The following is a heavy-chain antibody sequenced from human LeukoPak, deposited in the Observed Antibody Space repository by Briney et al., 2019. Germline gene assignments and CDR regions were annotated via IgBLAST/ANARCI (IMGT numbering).Heavy chain of an antibody. CDR3: AREPSGSPSYDAFDT. CDR2: ILHDGRNK. D-gene: IGHD1-26*01. CDR1: EFTFSSSA. V-gene: IGHV3-30*03. Sequence: GGSLRLSCVASEFTFSSSAMHWVRQAPGKGLEWVAVILHDGRNKYYTDSVKGRFTISRDNFKSTLYLQMNSLRPEDTAVYYCAREPSGSPSYDAFDTWGQGTMVTVSS. J-gene: IGHJ3*02.